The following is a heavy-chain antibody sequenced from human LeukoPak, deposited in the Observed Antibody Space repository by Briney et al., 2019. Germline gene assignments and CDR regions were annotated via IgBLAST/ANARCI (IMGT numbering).Heavy chain of an antibody. V-gene: IGHV4-34*01. D-gene: IGHD2-2*02. J-gene: IGHJ3*02. CDR1: GGSFSGYY. CDR2: INHSGST. Sequence: PSETLSPTCAVYGGSFSGYYWSWIRQPPGKGLEWIGEINHSGSTNYNPSLKSRVTISVDTSKNQFSLKLSSVTAADTAVYYCARAGLNRYCSSTSCYTLGVPRAFDIWGQGTMVTVSS. CDR3: ARAGLNRYCSSTSCYTLGVPRAFDI.